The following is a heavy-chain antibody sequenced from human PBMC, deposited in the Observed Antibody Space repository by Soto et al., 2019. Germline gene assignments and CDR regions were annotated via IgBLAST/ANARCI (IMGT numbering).Heavy chain of an antibody. V-gene: IGHV4-34*01. Sequence: QVQLQQWGAGLLRPSETLSLTCAVYGGSFSGYFWTWIRQPPGKGLQWIGEINHSGSTTQNPSLESRLTISVDRSKNQFSLKLRSVTAADTAVYYCARGISLIVAPGKYSFDSWGQGTLVTVSS. CDR3: ARGISLIVAPGKYSFDS. CDR2: INHSGST. D-gene: IGHD5-12*01. J-gene: IGHJ4*02. CDR1: GGSFSGYF.